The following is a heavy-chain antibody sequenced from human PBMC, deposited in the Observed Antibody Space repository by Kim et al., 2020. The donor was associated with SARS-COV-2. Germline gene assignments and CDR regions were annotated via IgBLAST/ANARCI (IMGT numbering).Heavy chain of an antibody. V-gene: IGHV3-7*01. CDR1: GFTFSSYW. CDR3: AREVRAVRKWLVDYYYGMDV. CDR2: IKQDGSEK. Sequence: GGSLRLSCAASGFTFSSYWMSWVRQAPGKGLEWVANIKQDGSEKYYVDSVKGRFTISRDNAKNSLYLKMNSLRAEDTAVYYCAREVRAVRKWLVDYYYGMDVWGQGTTVTVSS. D-gene: IGHD6-19*01. J-gene: IGHJ6*02.